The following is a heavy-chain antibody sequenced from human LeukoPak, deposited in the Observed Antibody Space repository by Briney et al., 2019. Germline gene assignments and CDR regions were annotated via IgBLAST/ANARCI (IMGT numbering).Heavy chain of an antibody. CDR1: GFPFNMFG. V-gene: IGHV3-23*01. J-gene: IGHJ4*02. CDR3: AKEQRIRHCSEGVCMEGYYFDY. D-gene: IGHD2-8*01. Sequence: GGSLRLSCTGSGFPFNMFGIHWVRQAPGQGLGWVSGLSRGGGSTNYADSVKGRFTISRDYSKNMVFLQMNSLRPEDTAVYYCAKEQRIRHCSEGVCMEGYYFDYWGQGSLVTVSS. CDR2: LSRGGGST.